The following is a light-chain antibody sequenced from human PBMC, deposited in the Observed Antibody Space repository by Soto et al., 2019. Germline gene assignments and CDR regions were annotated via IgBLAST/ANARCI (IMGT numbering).Light chain of an antibody. CDR3: LQDYNYPRT. V-gene: IGKV1-6*01. Sequence: AIQMTQSPSSLSASVGDRVTITCRASQDIRTELGWYQQKQGKAPRLLIYGTSSLQSGVPSRFSGSGSGTDFTLTISSLQPEDFATYYCLQDYNYPRTFGQGTKGGYQT. CDR2: GTS. CDR1: QDIRTE. J-gene: IGKJ1*01.